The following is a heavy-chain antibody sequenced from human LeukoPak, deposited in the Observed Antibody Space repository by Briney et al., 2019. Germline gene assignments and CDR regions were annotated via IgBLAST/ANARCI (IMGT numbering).Heavy chain of an antibody. Sequence: SQTLSLTCTVSGGSISSGDYYWSWIRQPPGKGLEWIGYIYYIGSPYYNPSLKSRVTLSVDTSKTQFSLKLSSVTAADTAVYYCALSYVTDAFDIWGQGTMVTVSS. CDR2: IYYIGSP. D-gene: IGHD3-16*01. CDR1: GGSISSGDYY. CDR3: ALSYVTDAFDI. J-gene: IGHJ3*02. V-gene: IGHV4-30-4*01.